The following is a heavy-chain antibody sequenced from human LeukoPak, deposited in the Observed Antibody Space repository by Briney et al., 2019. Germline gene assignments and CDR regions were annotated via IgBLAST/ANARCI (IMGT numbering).Heavy chain of an antibody. V-gene: IGHV4-4*07. CDR2: MSSGGST. CDR3: ARDQTYYVSSGYYYVTYLQH. J-gene: IGHJ1*01. Sequence: PSETLSLTCTVSGASISSSYCTWIRQSAGEGLEWIGRMSSGGSTTYNPSFEGRVTMSLDMSKKQFSLNLASVTAADTAVYYCARDQTYYVSSGYYYVTYLQHWGQGILVTVSS. CDR1: GASISSSY. D-gene: IGHD3-22*01.